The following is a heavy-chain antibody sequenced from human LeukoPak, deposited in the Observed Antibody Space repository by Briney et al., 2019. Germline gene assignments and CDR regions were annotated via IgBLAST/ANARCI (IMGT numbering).Heavy chain of an antibody. CDR3: AVARRSGSYSESVGYYLDY. V-gene: IGHV3-23*01. J-gene: IGHJ4*01. CDR1: GFTFSSYA. CDR2: ISGSGGST. D-gene: IGHD3-10*01. Sequence: GGSLRLSCAASGFTFSSYAMSWVRQAPGKGLEWVSAISGSGGSTYYADSVKGRFTISRDNSKNTLYLQMNSLRAEDTAVYYCAVARRSGSYSESVGYYLDYWXXXTLVXVSS.